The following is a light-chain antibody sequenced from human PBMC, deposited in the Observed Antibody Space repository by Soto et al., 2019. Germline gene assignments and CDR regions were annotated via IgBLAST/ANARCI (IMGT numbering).Light chain of an antibody. CDR1: QDIRTS. CDR2: GAS. J-gene: IGKJ3*01. CDR3: QHYDNLPPFT. Sequence: DIQMTQSPSSLSASVGARVSITCQASQDIRTSLSWFQQKAGRVPKLLIYGASNLETGVPSRFRGSGSGRDFTFTISSLQPEDIATYYCQHYDNLPPFTFGPGTKVDIK. V-gene: IGKV1-33*01.